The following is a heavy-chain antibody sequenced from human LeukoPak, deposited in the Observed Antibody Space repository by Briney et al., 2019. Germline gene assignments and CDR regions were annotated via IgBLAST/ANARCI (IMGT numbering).Heavy chain of an antibody. J-gene: IGHJ6*02. CDR3: ARGTDYGDIDV. CDR1: GFTFSNYW. CDR2: IKQDGSED. Sequence: PGGSLRLSCAASGFTFSNYWMSWVRQAPGKGLEWVANIKQDGSEDIYVDSVKGRFTISRDNGKKSLYLRMNSLRAEDTAVYYCARGTDYGDIDVWGQGTTVTVSS. V-gene: IGHV3-7*01. D-gene: IGHD4-17*01.